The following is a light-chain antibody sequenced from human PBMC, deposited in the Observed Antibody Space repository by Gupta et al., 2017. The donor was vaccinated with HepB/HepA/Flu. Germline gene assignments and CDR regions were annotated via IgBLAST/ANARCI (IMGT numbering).Light chain of an antibody. CDR2: KDS. J-gene: IGLJ3*02. V-gene: IGLV3-25*03. CDR3: QSSDSSGTWV. CDR1: ALPKQY. Sequence: SYELTHAPSVAVSAGETARFTCPGDALPKQYASWYQQKPGQAPVLVIYKDSERPSGIPERFSGSSSGTTVTLTISGVQAEDEADYYCQSSDSSGTWVFGGGTKLTVL.